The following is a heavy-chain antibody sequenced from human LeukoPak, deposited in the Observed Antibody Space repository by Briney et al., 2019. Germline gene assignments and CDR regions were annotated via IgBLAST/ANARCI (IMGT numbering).Heavy chain of an antibody. CDR3: ARVPMVIKAFDY. V-gene: IGHV4-4*02. D-gene: IGHD2/OR15-2a*01. J-gene: IGHJ4*02. CDR1: GGSISSSNW. CDR2: IYHSGST. Sequence: SETLSLTCAISGGSISSSNWWSWVRQPPGKGLEWIGEIYHSGSTNYNPSLKSRVTISVDKSKNQFSLKLSSVTAADTAVYYCARVPMVIKAFDYWGQGTLVTVSS.